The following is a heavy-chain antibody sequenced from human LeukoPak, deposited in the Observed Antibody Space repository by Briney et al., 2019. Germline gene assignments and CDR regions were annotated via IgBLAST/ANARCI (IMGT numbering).Heavy chain of an antibody. J-gene: IGHJ6*03. Sequence: PSETLSLTCTVSGGSISSYYWSWTRQPPGKGLEWVGYIYYSGSTSYNPSLKSRVTISVDTSKNQFSLKLSSVTAADTAVYYCARGSANTYYYGSGYMDVWGKGTTVTISS. CDR1: GGSISSYY. CDR3: ARGSANTYYYGSGYMDV. D-gene: IGHD3-10*01. V-gene: IGHV4-59*01. CDR2: IYYSGST.